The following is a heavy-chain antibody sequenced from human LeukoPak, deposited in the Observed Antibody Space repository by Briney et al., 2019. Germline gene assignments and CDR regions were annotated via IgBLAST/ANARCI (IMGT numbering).Heavy chain of an antibody. CDR1: GGSFSGYY. CDR2: INHSGST. J-gene: IGHJ6*02. D-gene: IGHD3-10*01. Sequence: SETLSLTCAVYGGSFSGYYWSWIRQPPGKGLEWIGEINHSGSTNHNPSLKSRVTISVDTSKNQFSLKLSSVTAADTAVYYCASSHPGYGSGSYPNYGMDAWGQGTTVTVSS. V-gene: IGHV4-34*01. CDR3: ASSHPGYGSGSYPNYGMDA.